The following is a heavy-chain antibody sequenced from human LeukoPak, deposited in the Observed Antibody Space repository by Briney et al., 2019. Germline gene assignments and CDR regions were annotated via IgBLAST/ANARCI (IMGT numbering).Heavy chain of an antibody. CDR3: GLSDSSAQPSY. D-gene: IGHD3-22*01. Sequence: GGSLRLSCAASGVAFSSYSMHWVRQAPGRGLECVSSISSSSSYIYYADSVKGRFTISRDNAKYSLFLQINSLRAEDTAVYYCGLSDSSAQPSYWGRGTLVTVSS. J-gene: IGHJ4*02. CDR1: GVAFSSYS. CDR2: ISSSSSYI. V-gene: IGHV3-21*01.